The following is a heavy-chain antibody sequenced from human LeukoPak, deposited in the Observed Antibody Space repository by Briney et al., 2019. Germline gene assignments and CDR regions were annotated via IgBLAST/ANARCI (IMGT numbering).Heavy chain of an antibody. V-gene: IGHV3-48*03. CDR1: GFIFSDFG. CDR3: ATKQNNGTPLY. D-gene: IGHD1-26*01. CDR2: ISSSGTTI. Sequence: GGSLRLSCVASGFIFSDFGMNWVRQAPGKGLEWVSYISSSGTTIYSADSVKGRFTISRDNAKNSVHLQMNSLRAEDTAVYYCATKQNNGTPLYWGQGTLVTVSS. J-gene: IGHJ4*02.